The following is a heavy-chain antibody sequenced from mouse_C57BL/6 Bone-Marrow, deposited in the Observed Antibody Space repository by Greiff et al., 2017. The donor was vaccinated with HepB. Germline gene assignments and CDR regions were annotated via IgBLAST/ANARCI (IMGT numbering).Heavy chain of an antibody. J-gene: IGHJ1*03. V-gene: IGHV3-6*01. CDR2: ISYDGSN. CDR3: ARGDYGSSYRYFDV. Sequence: EVKLEESGPGLVKPSQSLSLTCSVTGYSITSGYYWNWIRQFPGNKLEWMGYISYDGSNNYNPSLKNLISITRDTSKNQFFLKLNSVTTEDTATYYCARGDYGSSYRYFDVWGTGTTVTVSS. CDR1: GYSITSGYY. D-gene: IGHD1-1*01.